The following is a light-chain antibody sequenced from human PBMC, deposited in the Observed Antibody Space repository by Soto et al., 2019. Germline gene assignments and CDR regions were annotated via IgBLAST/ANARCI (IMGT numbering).Light chain of an antibody. J-gene: IGKJ4*01. CDR2: AAS. CDR1: ENIFKF. V-gene: IGKV1-5*01. CDR3: QHYHSQSIT. Sequence: DILLIQSPATLSASVGDRITITCRASENIFKFLAWYQQRSGSAPNLLIYAASDLEKGVPSRFSVSGSGTEFTLTIDNLQPNDSATYFCQHYHSQSITFGGGTQVDVK.